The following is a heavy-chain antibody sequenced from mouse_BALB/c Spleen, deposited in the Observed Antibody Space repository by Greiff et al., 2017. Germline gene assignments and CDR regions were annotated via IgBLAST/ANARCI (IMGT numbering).Heavy chain of an antibody. CDR2: IYPGNVNT. J-gene: IGHJ3*01. CDR3: ARSPIYDGSPWFAY. Sequence: QVQLQQSGPELVKPGASVRISCKASGYTFTSYYIHWVKQRPGQGLEWIGWIYPGNVNTKYNEKFKGKATLTADKSSSTAYMQLSSLTSEDSAVYFCARSPIYDGSPWFAYWGQGTLVTVSA. V-gene: IGHV1S56*01. D-gene: IGHD2-3*01. CDR1: GYTFTSYY.